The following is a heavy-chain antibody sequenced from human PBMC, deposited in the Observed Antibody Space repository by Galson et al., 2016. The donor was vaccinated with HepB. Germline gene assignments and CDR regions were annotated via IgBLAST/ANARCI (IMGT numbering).Heavy chain of an antibody. J-gene: IGHJ3*02. CDR2: ISGSSTYT. Sequence: SLRLSCAASGFTFRDYYMRWIRQAPGKGPEWVAYISGSSTYTNYADSVKGRFTIPRDNAKNSLYLEMNRLRADDTAVYYCAREAESVCLPASCYSHAFDIWDHGTMVTVSS. D-gene: IGHD2-2*01. CDR1: GFTFRDYY. CDR3: AREAESVCLPASCYSHAFDI. V-gene: IGHV3-11*06.